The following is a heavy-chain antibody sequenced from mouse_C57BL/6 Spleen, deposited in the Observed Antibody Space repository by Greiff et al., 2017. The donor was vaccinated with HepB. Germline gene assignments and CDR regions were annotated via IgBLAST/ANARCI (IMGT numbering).Heavy chain of an antibody. D-gene: IGHD3-2*02. CDR3: ARSSSGPFAY. V-gene: IGHV5-17*01. J-gene: IGHJ3*01. CDR1: GFTFSDYG. Sequence: EVQVVESGGGLVKPGGSLKLSCAASGFTFSDYGMHWVRQAPEKGLEWVAYISSGSSTIYYADTVKGRFTISRDNAKNTLFLQTTSLRSEDTAMYYCARSSSGPFAYWGQGTLVTVSA. CDR2: ISSGSSTI.